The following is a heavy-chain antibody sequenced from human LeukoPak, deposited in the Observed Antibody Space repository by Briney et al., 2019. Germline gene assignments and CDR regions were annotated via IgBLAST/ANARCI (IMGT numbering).Heavy chain of an antibody. CDR1: GFTFSSYS. CDR2: ISSSGTYI. CDR3: ARGADYGDSFYDY. J-gene: IGHJ4*02. D-gene: IGHD4-17*01. Sequence: PGGSLRLSCAASGFTFSSYSMNWVRQTPGKGLEWVSSISSSGTYIYYADSVKGRFTISRDNAKNSLYLQMNSLRAEDTAVYYCARGADYGDSFYDYWGQGTLVTVSS. V-gene: IGHV3-21*01.